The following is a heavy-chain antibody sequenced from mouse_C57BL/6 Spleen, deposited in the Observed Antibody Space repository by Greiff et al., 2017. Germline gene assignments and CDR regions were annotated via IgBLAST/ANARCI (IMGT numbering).Heavy chain of an antibody. CDR2: INPSTGGT. CDR1: GYSFTGYY. D-gene: IGHD1-1*01. V-gene: IGHV1-42*01. Sequence: EVQLQQSGPELVKPGASVKISCKASGYSFTGYYMNWVKQSPEKSLEWIGEINPSTGGTTYNQKFKAKATLTVDKSSSTAYMQLKSLTSEDSAVYYCARERGSITTVVATRYFDVWGTGTTVTVSS. CDR3: ARERGSITTVVATRYFDV. J-gene: IGHJ1*03.